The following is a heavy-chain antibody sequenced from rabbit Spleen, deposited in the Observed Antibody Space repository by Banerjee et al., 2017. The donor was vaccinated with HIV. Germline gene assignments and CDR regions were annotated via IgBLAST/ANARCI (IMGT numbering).Heavy chain of an antibody. J-gene: IGHJ4*01. CDR1: GFDFSSYG. CDR2: IDPIFHTT. D-gene: IGHD4-1*01. V-gene: IGHV1S47*01. Sequence: QEQGKETGGGLVQPGGSLTLSCKASGFDFSSYGVSWVRQAPGKGLEWIGYIDPIFHTTTYANWVNGRFSISRENTQNTVSLQLNSLTAADTATYFCVREVAARFGLWGPGTLVTVS. CDR3: VREVAARFGL.